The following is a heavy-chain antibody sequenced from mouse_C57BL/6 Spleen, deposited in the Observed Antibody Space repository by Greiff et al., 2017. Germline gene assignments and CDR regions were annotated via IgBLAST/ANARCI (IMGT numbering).Heavy chain of an antibody. V-gene: IGHV2-3*01. CDR1: GFSLTSYG. CDR3: AKENSKEGFWYFDV. CDR2: IWGDGST. Sequence: VMLVESGPGLVAPSQSLSITCTVSGFSLTSYGVSWVRQPPGKGLEWLGVIWGDGSTNYHSALISRLSISKDNSKSHVFLKLNSLQTDDTATYYCAKENSKEGFWYFDVWGTGTTVTVSS. J-gene: IGHJ1*03.